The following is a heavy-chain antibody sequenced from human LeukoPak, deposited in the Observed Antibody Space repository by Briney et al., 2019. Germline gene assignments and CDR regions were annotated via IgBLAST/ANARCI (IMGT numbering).Heavy chain of an antibody. CDR2: IIPIFGTA. CDR1: GGTFSSYA. V-gene: IGHV1-69*13. Sequence: SVKVSCKASGGTFSSYAISWVRQAPGQGLEWMGGIIPIFGTANYAQKFQGRVTITADESTSTAYMELSSLRSEDTAVYYCARDQGPYYYDSSGSGFDPWGQGTLVTVSS. D-gene: IGHD3-22*01. CDR3: ARDQGPYYYDSSGSGFDP. J-gene: IGHJ5*02.